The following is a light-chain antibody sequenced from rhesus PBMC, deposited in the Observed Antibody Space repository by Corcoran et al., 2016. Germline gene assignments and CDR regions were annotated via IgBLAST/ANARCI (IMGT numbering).Light chain of an antibody. V-gene: IGLV2-23*01. CDR1: SSDIGGYNY. J-gene: IGLJ1*01. CDR2: DVS. Sequence: QAALTQPPSVSGSPGQSVTISCTGTSSDIGGYNYVSWYQQHPGKAPKLMIYDVSKRPSGVSDRFSGSKSGNTASLTISGLQAEDEAYYYLSSYAGSNTYIFGAGTRLTVL. CDR3: SSYAGSNTYI.